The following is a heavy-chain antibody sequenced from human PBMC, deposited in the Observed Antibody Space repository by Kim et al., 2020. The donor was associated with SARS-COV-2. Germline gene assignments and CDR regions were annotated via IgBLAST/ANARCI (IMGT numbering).Heavy chain of an antibody. D-gene: IGHD5-18*01. Sequence: GGSLRLSCSASGFTFSSYAMHWVRQAPGKGLECVSAISRDGGSTYYADSVKGRFTISRDNSKNTLYLQMSSLRAEDTAVYYCVKELYGYDYWGQGTLVTVSS. CDR1: GFTFSSYA. CDR3: VKELYGYDY. CDR2: ISRDGGST. J-gene: IGHJ4*02. V-gene: IGHV3-64D*09.